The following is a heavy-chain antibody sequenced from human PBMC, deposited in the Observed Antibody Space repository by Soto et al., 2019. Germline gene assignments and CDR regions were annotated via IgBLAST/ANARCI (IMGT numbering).Heavy chain of an antibody. J-gene: IGHJ4*02. V-gene: IGHV4-59*01. CDR1: DGSISSYY. D-gene: IGHD3-10*01. Sequence: QVQLQESGPGLVKPSETLSLTCTVSDGSISSYYWSWIRQPPGKGLEWIGYIYYSGSTNYNPSLKSRVTISVDTSKNQFSLKLSSVTAADTAVYYCARMGSGSYYTGIIDYWGQGTLVTVSS. CDR3: ARMGSGSYYTGIIDY. CDR2: IYYSGST.